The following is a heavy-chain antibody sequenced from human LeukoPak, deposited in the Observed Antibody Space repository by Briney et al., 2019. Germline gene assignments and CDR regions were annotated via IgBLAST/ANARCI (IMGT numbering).Heavy chain of an antibody. D-gene: IGHD3-16*02. V-gene: IGHV1-18*01. CDR1: GYTFTTYG. J-gene: IGHJ4*02. CDR3: ARGDYVWGSYRFDY. CDR2: ISAYNGNT. Sequence: ASVKVSCKASGYTFTTYGITWVRQAPGQGLEWMGWISAYNGNTNYAQKLQGRVTMTTDTSTSTAYMDLRSLRSDDTAVYYCARGDYVWGSYRFDYWGQGTLVTVSS.